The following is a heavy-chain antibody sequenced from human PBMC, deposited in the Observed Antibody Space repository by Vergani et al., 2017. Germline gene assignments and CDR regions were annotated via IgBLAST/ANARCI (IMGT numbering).Heavy chain of an antibody. CDR2: ISSSSSTI. V-gene: IGHV3-11*04. CDR3: ARNPVVPAAMFAFDI. Sequence: QVQLQESGPGLVKPSETLSLTCTVSGGSISSYYWSWIRQPPGKGLGWVSYISSSSSTIYYADSVKGRFTISRDNAKNSLYLQMNSLRAEDTAVYYCARNPVVPAAMFAFDIWGQGTMVTVSS. J-gene: IGHJ3*02. D-gene: IGHD2-2*01. CDR1: GGSISSYY.